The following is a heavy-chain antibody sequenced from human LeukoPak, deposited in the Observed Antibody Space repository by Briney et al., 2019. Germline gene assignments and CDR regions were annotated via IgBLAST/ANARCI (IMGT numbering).Heavy chain of an antibody. CDR2: ISSSSSYI. D-gene: IGHD3-22*01. CDR3: ARIQQVYYYDSSGYGMDV. CDR1: GFTFSNYW. Sequence: RGGSVRLSCAASGFTFSNYWMNWVRQPPGKGLEGVSFISSSSSYIYYADSVKGRFTISRDNAKNSLYLQMNSLRAEDTAVYYCARIQQVYYYDSSGYGMDVWGQGTTVTVSS. V-gene: IGHV3-21*01. J-gene: IGHJ6*02.